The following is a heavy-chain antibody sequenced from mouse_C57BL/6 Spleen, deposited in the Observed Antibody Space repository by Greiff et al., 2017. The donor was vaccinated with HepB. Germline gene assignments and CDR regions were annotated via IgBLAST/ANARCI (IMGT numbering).Heavy chain of an antibody. Sequence: QVQLQQPGTELVKPGASVKLSCKASGYTFTSYWMHWVKQRPGQGLEWIGNINPSNGGTNYNEKFKSKATLTVDKSSSTAYMQLSSLTSEDSAVYYCARIYYYGSSYSWYFDVWGTGTTVTVSS. D-gene: IGHD1-1*01. CDR3: ARIYYYGSSYSWYFDV. V-gene: IGHV1-53*01. CDR2: INPSNGGT. CDR1: GYTFTSYW. J-gene: IGHJ1*03.